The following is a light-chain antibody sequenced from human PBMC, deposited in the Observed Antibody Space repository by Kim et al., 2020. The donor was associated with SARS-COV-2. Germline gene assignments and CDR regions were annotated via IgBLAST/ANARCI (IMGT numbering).Light chain of an antibody. J-gene: IGLJ3*02. Sequence: SYELTQPPSVSVSPGQTASITCSGDKLGDKYVSWYQQKPGQSPVLVIYQDTKRPSGIPERFSGSNSGNTATLTISGTQAGDEADYYCQAWDSSTKGVFGG. CDR2: QDT. CDR1: KLGDKY. V-gene: IGLV3-1*01. CDR3: QAWDSSTKGV.